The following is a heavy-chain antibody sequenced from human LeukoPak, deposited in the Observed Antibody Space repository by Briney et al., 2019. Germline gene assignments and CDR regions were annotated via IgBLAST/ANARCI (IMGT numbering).Heavy chain of an antibody. J-gene: IGHJ6*03. D-gene: IGHD3-10*01. CDR2: IYYSGIT. V-gene: IGHV4-39*01. CDR1: GASISSSDRY. CDR3: ARHQEGMVRGVLYYMDV. Sequence: TSETLSLTCTVSGASISSSDRYWGWIRQPPGKGLEWIGSIYYSGITYHNPSLKSRVTISVDTSNSQFSLKMSSVTAADTAVYFCARHQEGMVRGVLYYMDVWGKGTTVIISS.